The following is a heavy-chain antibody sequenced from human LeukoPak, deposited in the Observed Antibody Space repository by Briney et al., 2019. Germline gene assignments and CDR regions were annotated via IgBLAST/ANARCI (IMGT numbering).Heavy chain of an antibody. V-gene: IGHV5-10-1*01. CDR3: ATWQYYYDSSGYSGDAFDI. D-gene: IGHD3-22*01. CDR2: IDHSDSYT. Sequence: GESLRISCKGSGYSFTSYWISWVRQMPGKGLEWMGRIDHSDSYTNYSPSFQGHVTISADKSISTAYLQWSSLKASDTAMYYCATWQYYYDSSGYSGDAFDIWGQGTMVTVSS. J-gene: IGHJ3*02. CDR1: GYSFTSYW.